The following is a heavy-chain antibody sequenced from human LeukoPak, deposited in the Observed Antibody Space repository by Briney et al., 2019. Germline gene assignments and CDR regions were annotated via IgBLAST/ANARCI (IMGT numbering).Heavy chain of an antibody. Sequence: ASVKVSCKGSGYTFTSYWIQWVRQAPGQGLEWMGLINPDGGSTAYAHRFQGRVTMTRDTSTSTVYMDLSSPRSEDTAMYYCARAPRNSSTMLDYWGQGTLVTVSS. J-gene: IGHJ4*02. D-gene: IGHD6-13*01. V-gene: IGHV1-46*01. CDR3: ARAPRNSSTMLDY. CDR2: INPDGGST. CDR1: GYTFTSYW.